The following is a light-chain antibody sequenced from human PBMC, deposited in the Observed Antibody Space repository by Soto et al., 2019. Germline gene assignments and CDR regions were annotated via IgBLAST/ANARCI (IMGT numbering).Light chain of an antibody. CDR3: LQYQSYWT. CDR2: QAS. CDR1: QSISRQ. Sequence: DIQMTQSPSTLSASVGDRVSITCRASQSISRQLAWYQQKPGKAPNLLIYQASNLETGVPSRFTGSGSGKAFTLTICSLLPDDLATWYCLQYQSYWTFGQGTKEEVK. V-gene: IGKV1-5*03. J-gene: IGKJ1*01.